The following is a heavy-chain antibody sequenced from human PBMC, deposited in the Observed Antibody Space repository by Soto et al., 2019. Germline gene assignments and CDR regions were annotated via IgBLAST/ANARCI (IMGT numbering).Heavy chain of an antibody. J-gene: IGHJ4*02. CDR2: ISGSGGST. CDR1: GFTFSSYA. Sequence: PGGSLRLSCAASGFTFSSYAMSWVRQAPGKGLEWVSAISGSGGSTYYADSVKGRFTISRDNSKNTLYLQMNSLRAEDTAVYYCAKVFSAYFDWLLPLGYWGQGTLVTVSS. D-gene: IGHD3-9*01. CDR3: AKVFSAYFDWLLPLGY. V-gene: IGHV3-23*01.